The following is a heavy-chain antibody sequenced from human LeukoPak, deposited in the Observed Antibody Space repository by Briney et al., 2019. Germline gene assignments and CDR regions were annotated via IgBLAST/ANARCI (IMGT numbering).Heavy chain of an antibody. Sequence: SQTPSLTCTVSGGSISSGSYYWSWIRQPAGKGLEWIGRIYTSGSTNYNPSLKSRVTISVDTSKNQFSLKLSSVTAADTAVYYCASTTDNRHYYDSSVAHWGQGTLVTVSS. V-gene: IGHV4-61*02. CDR2: IYTSGST. CDR1: GGSISSGSYY. D-gene: IGHD3-22*01. CDR3: ASTTDNRHYYDSSVAH. J-gene: IGHJ4*02.